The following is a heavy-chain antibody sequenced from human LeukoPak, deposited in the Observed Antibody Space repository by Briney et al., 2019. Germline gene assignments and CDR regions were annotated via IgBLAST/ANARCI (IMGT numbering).Heavy chain of an antibody. CDR1: GGSISSSSYY. CDR3: AREAGLPSYYSYMDL. J-gene: IGHJ6*03. Sequence: SETLSLTCTVSGGSISSSSYYWGWIRQPPGKGLEWIGYIYYSGSTNYNPSLNSRVTISVDPSKNQFSLKLSSVTAADTAVYYCAREAGLPSYYSYMDLWGKGTPVTVSS. CDR2: IYYSGST. V-gene: IGHV4-61*01.